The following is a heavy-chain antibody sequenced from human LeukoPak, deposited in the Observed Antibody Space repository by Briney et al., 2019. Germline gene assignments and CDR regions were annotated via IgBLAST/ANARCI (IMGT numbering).Heavy chain of an antibody. D-gene: IGHD1-26*01. CDR3: TRSRGSYLSY. CDR1: GFTFSSYE. J-gene: IGHJ4*02. CDR2: ISSSGSTI. Sequence: GGSLRLSCAASGFTFSSYEMNWVRQAPGKGLEWVSYISSSGSTIYYADSVKGRFTISRDDSKNTAYLQMNSLKTEDTAVYYCTRSRGSYLSYWGQGTLVTVSS. V-gene: IGHV3-48*03.